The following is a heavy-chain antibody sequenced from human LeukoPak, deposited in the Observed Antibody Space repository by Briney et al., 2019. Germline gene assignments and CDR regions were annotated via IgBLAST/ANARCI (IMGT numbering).Heavy chain of an antibody. V-gene: IGHV1-46*01. CDR1: GYTFTNYY. CDR3: AREESGGYFDY. CDR2: INPTGTGT. D-gene: IGHD2-8*02. Sequence: ASVKVSCKASGYTFTNYYMHWVRQAPGQGLEWMGLINPTGTGTNYAQKFRGRVTLTRDTSTTTVYMELSSLRSEDTAVYYCAREESGGYFDYWGQGTPVTVSS. J-gene: IGHJ4*02.